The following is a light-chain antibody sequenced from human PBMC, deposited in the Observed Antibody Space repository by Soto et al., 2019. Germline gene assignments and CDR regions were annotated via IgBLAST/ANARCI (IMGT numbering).Light chain of an antibody. CDR1: QSISRW. CDR2: DTS. V-gene: IGKV1-5*01. Sequence: DIQMTQSPSTLSASVGDRVTITCRASQSISRWLAWYQQKPGKAPKVLIYDTSTLESGVPSRFTGSGSGTEFTLTISSLQPDDLATYYCQQYNNLWTFGQGTKVEIK. CDR3: QQYNNLWT. J-gene: IGKJ1*01.